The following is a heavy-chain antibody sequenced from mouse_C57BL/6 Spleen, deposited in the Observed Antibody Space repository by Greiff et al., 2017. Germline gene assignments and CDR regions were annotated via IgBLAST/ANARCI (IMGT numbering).Heavy chain of an antibody. CDR2: INPSSGYT. CDR1: GYTFTSYW. J-gene: IGHJ3*01. D-gene: IGHD3-2*02. CDR3: ARSDSSGYGFAY. V-gene: IGHV1-7*01. Sequence: VQLQQSGAELAKPGASVKLSCKASGYTFTSYWMHWVKQRPGQGLEWIGYINPSSGYTKYNQKFKDKATLTADKSSSTAYMKLTSLTYEDSAVYKCARSDSSGYGFAYWGQGTLVTVSA.